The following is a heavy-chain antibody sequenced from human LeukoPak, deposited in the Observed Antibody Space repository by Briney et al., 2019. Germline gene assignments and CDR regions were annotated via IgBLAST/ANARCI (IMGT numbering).Heavy chain of an antibody. J-gene: IGHJ4*02. CDR3: AGYCSGGSCYHQHLDY. CDR1: GYTFTSYG. V-gene: IGHV1-18*01. Sequence: ASVKVSCKASGYTFTSYGISWVRQAPGQGLEWMGWISAYNGNTNYAQKLQGRVTMTTDTSTSTAYMELRSLRSDDTAVYYCAGYCSGGSCYHQHLDYWGQGTLVTVSS. D-gene: IGHD2-15*01. CDR2: ISAYNGNT.